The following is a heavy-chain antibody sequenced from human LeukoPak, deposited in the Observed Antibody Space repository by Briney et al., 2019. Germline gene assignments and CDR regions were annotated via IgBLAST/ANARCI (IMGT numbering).Heavy chain of an antibody. CDR1: GFTFSSYS. CDR3: ARGGGSYYFDY. Sequence: GGSLRLSCAASGFTFSSYSMNWVRQAPGKGLEWVSSISSSSSYIYYADSVRGRFTVSRDNAKNSLYLQMNGLRAEDTAVYYCARGGGSYYFDYWGQGTLVTVSS. CDR2: ISSSSSYI. V-gene: IGHV3-21*01. J-gene: IGHJ4*02. D-gene: IGHD5-12*01.